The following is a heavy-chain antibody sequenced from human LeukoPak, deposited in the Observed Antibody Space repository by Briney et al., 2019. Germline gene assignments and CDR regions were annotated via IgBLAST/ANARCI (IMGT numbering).Heavy chain of an antibody. CDR3: ASQDGYNLRETYYFDY. Sequence: GGSLRLSCAASGFTFSSYGMSWVRQAPGKGLEWVSAISGSGGSTYYADSVKGRFTISRDNSKNTMYLQMNSLRAEDTAVYYCASQDGYNLRETYYFDYWGQGTLVTVSS. J-gene: IGHJ4*02. CDR2: ISGSGGST. D-gene: IGHD5-24*01. CDR1: GFTFSSYG. V-gene: IGHV3-23*01.